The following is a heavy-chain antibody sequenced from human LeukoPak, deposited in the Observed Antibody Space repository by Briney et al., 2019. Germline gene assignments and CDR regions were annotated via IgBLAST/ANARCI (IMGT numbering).Heavy chain of an antibody. CDR2: FDPEDGET. J-gene: IGHJ4*02. CDR1: GYTLTELS. V-gene: IGHV1-24*01. D-gene: IGHD6-13*01. CDR3: ARDQPAAGTVDY. Sequence: ASVKVSCKVSGYTLTELSMHWVRQAPGKGLEWMGGFDPEDGETIYAQKFQGRVTMTRDMSTSTVYMELSSLRSEDTAVYYCARDQPAAGTVDYWGQGTLVTVSS.